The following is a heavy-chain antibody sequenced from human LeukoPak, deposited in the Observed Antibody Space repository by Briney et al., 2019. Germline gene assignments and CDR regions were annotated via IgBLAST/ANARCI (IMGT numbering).Heavy chain of an antibody. D-gene: IGHD7-27*01. Sequence: ASVKVSCKTSGYTFTHYVISWVRQAPGQGLEWMGIINPSGGSTSYAQKFQGRVTMTRDMSTSTVYMELSSLRSEDTAVYYCARDLGPFDIWGQGTMVTVSS. J-gene: IGHJ3*02. CDR2: INPSGGST. V-gene: IGHV1-46*01. CDR1: GYTFTHYV. CDR3: ARDLGPFDI.